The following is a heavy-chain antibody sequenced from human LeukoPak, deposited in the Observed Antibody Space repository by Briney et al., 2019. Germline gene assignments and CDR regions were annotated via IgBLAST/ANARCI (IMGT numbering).Heavy chain of an antibody. Sequence: GGSLRLSCAASGFTFSSYNMNWLRQAPGKGLEWVSSITSSSSSIYYADSVKGRFTISRDNAKNSLYLQMSSLRAEDTAVYYCANTKQFEYWGQGTLVTVSS. CDR1: GFTFSSYN. V-gene: IGHV3-21*01. CDR3: ANTKQFEY. J-gene: IGHJ4*02. D-gene: IGHD1-1*01. CDR2: ITSSSSSI.